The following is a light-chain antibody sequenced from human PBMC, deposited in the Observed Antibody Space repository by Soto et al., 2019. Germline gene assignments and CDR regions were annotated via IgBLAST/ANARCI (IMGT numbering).Light chain of an antibody. CDR1: SSNIGNNY. Sequence: QSVLTQPPSVSAAPGQKVTISCSGSSSNIGNNYVSWYQQLPGTAPKLLIYDNNKRPSGIPDRFSGSKSGTSATLGITGLQTEDEADYYCGTWASSFTAVVFGGGTKLTVL. J-gene: IGLJ2*01. CDR2: DNN. CDR3: GTWASSFTAVV. V-gene: IGLV1-51*01.